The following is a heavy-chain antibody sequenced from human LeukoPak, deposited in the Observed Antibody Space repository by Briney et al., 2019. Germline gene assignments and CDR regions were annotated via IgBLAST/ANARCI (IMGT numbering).Heavy chain of an antibody. V-gene: IGHV3-23*01. D-gene: IGHD3-3*01. J-gene: IGHJ6*03. Sequence: GGSLRLSCAASGFTFSSYAMSWVRQAPGKGLEWVSAISGSGGSTYYADSVKGRFTISRDNSKNTLYLQMNSLRAEDTAVYYCAKAGFDFWSGSIIGDYMDVWGKGTTVTVSS. CDR2: ISGSGGST. CDR3: AKAGFDFWSGSIIGDYMDV. CDR1: GFTFSSYA.